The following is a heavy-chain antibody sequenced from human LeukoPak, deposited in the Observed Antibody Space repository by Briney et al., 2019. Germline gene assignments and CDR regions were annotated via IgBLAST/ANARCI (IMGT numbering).Heavy chain of an antibody. CDR3: ARDLWSGYTDY. J-gene: IGHJ4*02. CDR1: GYTFTGYY. D-gene: IGHD3-3*01. CDR2: INPNSGDT. V-gene: IGHV1-2*02. Sequence: ASVKVSCKASGYTFTGYYMHWVRQAPGQGLEWMGWINPNSGDTNYAQKFQGRVTMTRDTSISTAYMELSRLRSDDTAVYYCARDLWSGYTDYWGQGTLVTVSS.